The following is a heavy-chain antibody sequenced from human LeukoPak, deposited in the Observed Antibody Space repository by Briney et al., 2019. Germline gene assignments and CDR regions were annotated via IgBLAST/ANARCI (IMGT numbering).Heavy chain of an antibody. J-gene: IGHJ4*02. V-gene: IGHV1-46*01. CDR1: GYTFTSYY. D-gene: IGHD3-9*01. CDR2: INPSGGST. CDR3: ARIKGDDYDILEGLGDY. Sequence: GASVKVSCKASGYTFTSYYMHWVRQAPGQGLEWMGIINPSGGSTSYAQKFQGRVTMTRDTSTSTVYMELSSLRSEDTAVYYCARIKGDDYDILEGLGDYWGQGTLVTVSS.